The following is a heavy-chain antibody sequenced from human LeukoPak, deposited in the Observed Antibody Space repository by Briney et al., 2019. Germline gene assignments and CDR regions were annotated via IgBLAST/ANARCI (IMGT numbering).Heavy chain of an antibody. Sequence: GGSLRLSCAASGFTFSTYSMNWVRQAPGKGLEWVSSISSSSSYIYYADSVKGRFTISRDNAKNSPYLQMNSLRAEDTAVYYCARVPDYSGSYGWGQGTLVTVSS. V-gene: IGHV3-21*01. J-gene: IGHJ4*02. CDR2: ISSSSSYI. CDR3: ARVPDYSGSYG. CDR1: GFTFSTYS. D-gene: IGHD1-26*01.